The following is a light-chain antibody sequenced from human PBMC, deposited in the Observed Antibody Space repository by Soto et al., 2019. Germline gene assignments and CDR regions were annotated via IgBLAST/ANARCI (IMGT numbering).Light chain of an antibody. CDR1: QSVSSN. V-gene: IGKV3-15*01. J-gene: IGKJ1*01. CDR3: QQGET. Sequence: EIVMTQSPATLSVSPGERATLSCRASQSVSSNLAWYQQKPGQAPRLLIYGVSTRATGIPARFSGSGSGTEFTLTISSLQSEDFAVYYCQQGETFGQGTKVDIK. CDR2: GVS.